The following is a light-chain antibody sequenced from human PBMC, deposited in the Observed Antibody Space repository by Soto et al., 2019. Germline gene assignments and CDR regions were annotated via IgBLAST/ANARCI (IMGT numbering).Light chain of an antibody. J-gene: IGKJ1*01. CDR3: QQYGSSGT. Sequence: IVLTQSPGTLSLSPLQGSTLSVSSSQSVSNNYLAWYQQKPGQAPRLLIYGASNRATGIPDRFSGSGSGTDFTLTISRLEPEDFAVYYCQQYGSSGTFGQGTKVDIK. CDR2: GAS. CDR1: QSVSNNY. V-gene: IGKV3-20*01.